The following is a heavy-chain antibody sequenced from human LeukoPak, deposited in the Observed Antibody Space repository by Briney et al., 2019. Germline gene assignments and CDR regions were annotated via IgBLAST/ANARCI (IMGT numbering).Heavy chain of an antibody. CDR1: GGSISNYY. CDR2: IYYSGST. Sequence: PSETLSLTCTVSGGSISNYYWSWIRQPPGKGLEWIGYIYYSGSTYYNPSLKSRVTISVDTSKNQFSLKLSSVTAADTAVYYCARAAYSSSWQYYFDYWGQGTLVTVSS. V-gene: IGHV4-30-4*08. CDR3: ARAAYSSSWQYYFDY. D-gene: IGHD6-13*01. J-gene: IGHJ4*02.